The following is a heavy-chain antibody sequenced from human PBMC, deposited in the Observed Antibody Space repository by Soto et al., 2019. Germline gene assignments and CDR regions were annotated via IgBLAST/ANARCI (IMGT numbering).Heavy chain of an antibody. CDR1: GGYISSYY. D-gene: IGHD3-9*01. CDR3: ARAGSGYSFGY. J-gene: IGHJ4*02. V-gene: IGHV4-59*01. Sequence: SETLCVTCPVPGGYISSYYWTWIRQTPGKGLEWTGYIYNTGSTTYSPSLKSRVTISVNTSKNQLSLKLSSVTAADTAVYYCARAGSGYSFGYWGQGTLVTVSS. CDR2: IYNTGST.